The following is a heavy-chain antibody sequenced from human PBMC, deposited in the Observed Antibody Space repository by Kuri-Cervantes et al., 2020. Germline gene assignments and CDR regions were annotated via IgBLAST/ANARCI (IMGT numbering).Heavy chain of an antibody. V-gene: IGHV3-23*01. J-gene: IGHJ4*02. D-gene: IGHD1-26*01. CDR1: GFTFSSYG. CDR2: IGTSTTETT. CDR3: VKGVGAHDY. Sequence: GESLKISCAASGFTFSSYGMHWVRQTPERGLEWVSGIGTSTTETTYYADSVKGRFTISRDNSQNTLSLQMNNLRGDDTAIYYCVKGVGAHDYWGQGTLVTVSS.